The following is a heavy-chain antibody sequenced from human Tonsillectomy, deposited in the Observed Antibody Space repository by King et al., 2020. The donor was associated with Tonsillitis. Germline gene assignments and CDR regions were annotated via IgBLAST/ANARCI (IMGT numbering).Heavy chain of an antibody. CDR3: ARGCCRSGGFCTGWVDP. J-gene: IGHJ5*02. Sequence: VQLVESGAEVKKPGESLKISCKGSVYSFSKYWIGWVRQMPGKGLEWMAIIYPGDSDTRYSPSFQGQVTISPARSISTADLQRSSLQASDTAMYYCARGCCRSGGFCTGWVDPWGQGTLVTVSS. D-gene: IGHD2-15*01. V-gene: IGHV5-51*01. CDR1: VYSFSKYW. CDR2: IYPGDSDT.